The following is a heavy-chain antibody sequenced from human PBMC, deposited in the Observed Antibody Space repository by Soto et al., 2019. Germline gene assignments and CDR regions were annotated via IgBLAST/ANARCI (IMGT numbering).Heavy chain of an antibody. V-gene: IGHV3-23*01. CDR3: AKSTLVVVVIHEFDY. J-gene: IGHJ4*02. Sequence: PGGSLRLSCAASGFSFSSYAMSWVRQAPGKGLEWVSGISGSGENTYYADSVKGRFTISRDNSKNTLYLQVNSLRAEDTAVYYCAKSTLVVVVIHEFDYWGQGTLVTVSS. CDR1: GFSFSSYA. CDR2: ISGSGENT. D-gene: IGHD3-22*01.